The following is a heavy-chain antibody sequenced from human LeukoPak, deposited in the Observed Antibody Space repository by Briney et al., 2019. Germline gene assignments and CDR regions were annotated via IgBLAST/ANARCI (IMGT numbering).Heavy chain of an antibody. J-gene: IGHJ4*02. CDR3: AKNFLSGYDFWSCYFADY. CDR1: GFTFSSYT. CDR2: ISGSGGST. Sequence: PGGSLRLSCAASGFTFSSYTMSWVRQAPGKGLEWVSAISGSGGSTYYADSVKGRFTISRDNSKNTLYLQMNSLRAEDTAVYYCAKNFLSGYDFWSCYFADYWGQGTLVTVSS. D-gene: IGHD3-3*01. V-gene: IGHV3-23*01.